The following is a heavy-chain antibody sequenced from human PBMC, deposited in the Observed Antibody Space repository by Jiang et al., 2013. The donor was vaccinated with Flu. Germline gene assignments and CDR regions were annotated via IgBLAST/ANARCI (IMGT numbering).Heavy chain of an antibody. CDR1: GGSVSGYY. V-gene: IGHV4-34*01. Sequence: LLKPSETLSLTCGVYGGSVSGYYWTWIRQPPGKGLEWIGDINHSGSTNYNPSLKSRVTISVDTSKNQFSLKLSSVTAADTAVYYCASYSGSYSRYWYFDLWGRGTLVTVSS. CDR2: INHSGST. CDR3: ASYSGSYSRYWYFDL. D-gene: IGHD1-26*01. J-gene: IGHJ2*01.